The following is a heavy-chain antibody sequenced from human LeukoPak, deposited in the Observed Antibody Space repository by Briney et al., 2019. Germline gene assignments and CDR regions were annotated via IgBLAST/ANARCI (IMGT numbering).Heavy chain of an antibody. CDR2: IYYSGST. V-gene: IGHV4-31*03. CDR3: ARAVEGLDP. J-gene: IGHJ5*02. CDR1: GGSVTSGTYY. D-gene: IGHD4-23*01. Sequence: SETLSLTCTVSGGSVTSGTYYWSWIRQPPGKGLEWIGYIYYSGSTYYNPSLKSRVTISVDTSKNQFSLKLSSVTAADTAVYYCARAVEGLDPWGQGTLVTVSS.